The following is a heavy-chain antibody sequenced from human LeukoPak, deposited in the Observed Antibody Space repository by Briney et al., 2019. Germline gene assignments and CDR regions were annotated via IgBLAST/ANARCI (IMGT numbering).Heavy chain of an antibody. CDR1: GFTFSNSA. D-gene: IGHD1-26*01. CDR2: ISDSGGKT. CDR3: AKDWSCDY. V-gene: IGHV3-23*01. J-gene: IGHJ4*02. Sequence: PGGSLRLSCAASGFTFSNSAMTWVRQAPGKGLEWVSAISDSGGKTHYADSVKGRFIISRDNSKNTLYLQMNSLRVEDTAIYYCAKDWSCDYWGQGTLATVSS.